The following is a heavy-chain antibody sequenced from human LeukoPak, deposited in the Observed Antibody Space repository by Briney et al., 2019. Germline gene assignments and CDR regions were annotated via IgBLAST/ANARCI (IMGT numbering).Heavy chain of an antibody. D-gene: IGHD3-22*01. CDR1: GGSISSGSYY. CDR3: ARFYYDSSGYYFDS. V-gene: IGHV4-61*01. Sequence: PSQTLSLTCTVSGGSISSGSYYWSWIRQPPGKGLEWIGYIDNSGIRKFNPSLKSRVTISGDTSKNQLSLKLTSVTAADTAVYFCARFYYDSSGYYFDSWGQGTRVTVSS. J-gene: IGHJ4*02. CDR2: IDNSGIR.